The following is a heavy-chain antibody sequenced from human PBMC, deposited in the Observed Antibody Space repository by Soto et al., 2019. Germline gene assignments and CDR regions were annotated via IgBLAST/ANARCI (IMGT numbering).Heavy chain of an antibody. J-gene: IGHJ4*02. Sequence: QLQLHESGPGLVKPSETLSLTCSVSGGSISSNNYYWGWIRQPPGKGLEWIGNIYYNGFTYYNPSLMSRVTISVDTSKNQSSLKLTSVTATDTAVYYCARQGDFWSGSGDFDYWGQGILVPVSS. D-gene: IGHD3-3*01. CDR3: ARQGDFWSGSGDFDY. V-gene: IGHV4-39*01. CDR1: GGSISSNNYY. CDR2: IYYNGFT.